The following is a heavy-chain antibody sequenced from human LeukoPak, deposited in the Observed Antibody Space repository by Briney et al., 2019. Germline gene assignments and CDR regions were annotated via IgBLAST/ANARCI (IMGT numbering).Heavy chain of an antibody. J-gene: IGHJ6*03. CDR3: ARAAWIDYYYYMDV. Sequence: GGSLRLSCAASGVTVSNNYMSWVRQAPGEGLGWVSGIYSGGSTYYADSVKGRFTISKDNSKNTLYLQINSLRAEDTAVYYCARAAWIDYYYYMDVWGKGTTVTISS. CDR2: IYSGGST. V-gene: IGHV3-53*01. CDR1: GVTVSNNY. D-gene: IGHD2-2*03.